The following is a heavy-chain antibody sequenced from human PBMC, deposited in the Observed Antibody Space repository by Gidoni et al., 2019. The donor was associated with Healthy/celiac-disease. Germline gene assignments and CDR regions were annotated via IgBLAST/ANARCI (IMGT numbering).Heavy chain of an antibody. J-gene: IGHJ4*02. CDR3: ARPSRFGCFDY. CDR1: GGSISSSSYY. CDR2: IYYSGST. Sequence: QLQLQESGPGLVKPSETLSLTCTVSGGSISSSSYYWGWIRQPPGKGLEWIGSIYYSGSTYYNPSLKSRVTISVDTSKNQFSLKLSSVTAADTAVYYCARPSRFGCFDYWGQGTLVTVSS. D-gene: IGHD3-10*01. V-gene: IGHV4-39*01.